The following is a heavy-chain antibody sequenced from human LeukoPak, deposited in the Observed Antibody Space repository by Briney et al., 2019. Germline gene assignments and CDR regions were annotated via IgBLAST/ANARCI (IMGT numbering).Heavy chain of an antibody. V-gene: IGHV1-69-2*01. CDR3: ATDRQDSSGYFPEN. Sequence: ASVKVSCKVSGYTFTDYYMHWVQQAPGKGLEWMGLVDPEDGETIYAEKSQGRVTITADTSTDTAYMELSSLRSEDTAVYYCATDRQDSSGYFPENWGQGTLVTVSS. CDR2: VDPEDGET. CDR1: GYTFTDYY. D-gene: IGHD3-22*01. J-gene: IGHJ4*02.